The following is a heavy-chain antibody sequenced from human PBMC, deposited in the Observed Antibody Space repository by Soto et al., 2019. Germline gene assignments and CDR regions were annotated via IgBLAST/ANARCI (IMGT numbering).Heavy chain of an antibody. D-gene: IGHD6-19*01. CDR3: ARDPNSSGWYGGAFDI. CDR2: ISAYNGNT. V-gene: IGHV1-18*01. J-gene: IGHJ3*02. Sequence: GASVKVSCKASGYTFSSYVISWVRQAPGQGLEWMGWISAYNGNTNYAQKLQGRVTMTTDTSTSTAYMELRSLRSDDTAVYYCARDPNSSGWYGGAFDIWGQGTMVTVSS. CDR1: GYTFSSYV.